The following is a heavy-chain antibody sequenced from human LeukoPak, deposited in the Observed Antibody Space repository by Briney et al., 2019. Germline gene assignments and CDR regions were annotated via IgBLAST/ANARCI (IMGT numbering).Heavy chain of an antibody. J-gene: IGHJ4*02. CDR3: ASVDTAMVFDY. V-gene: IGHV1-46*01. CDR1: GYTFTSYY. Sequence: ASVKVSCTASGYTFTSYYMHWVRQAPGQGLEWMGIINPSGGSRSYAQTFQGRVTMTRDTSTSTVYMELSSLRSADTAVYYCASVDTAMVFDYWGQGTLVTVSS. D-gene: IGHD5-18*01. CDR2: INPSGGSR.